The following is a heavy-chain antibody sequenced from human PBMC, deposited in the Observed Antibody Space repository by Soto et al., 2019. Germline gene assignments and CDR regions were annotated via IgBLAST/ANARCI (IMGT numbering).Heavy chain of an antibody. Sequence: SETLSLTCTVSGGSINNYYWSWIRQPPGKGLEWIGYIYYSGSTNYSPSLKSRVTISVDTSKNQFSLKLSSVTAADTAVYYCVFHRYRYRPYSIDFWGPGLLVTLFS. J-gene: IGHJ4*02. CDR1: GGSINNYY. CDR2: IYYSGST. V-gene: IGHV4-59*08. CDR3: VFHRYRYRPYSIDF. D-gene: IGHD5-18*01.